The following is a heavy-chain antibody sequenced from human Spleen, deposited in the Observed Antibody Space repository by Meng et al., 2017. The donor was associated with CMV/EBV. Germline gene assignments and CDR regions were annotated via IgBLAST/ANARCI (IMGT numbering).Heavy chain of an antibody. D-gene: IGHD6-19*01. CDR3: ARSGIAVAGSWFDP. CDR2: IYYSGST. J-gene: IGHJ5*02. CDR1: GGSISSSSYY. Sequence: GGSISSSSYYWDWIRQPPGKGLEWIGSIYYSGSTYYNPSLKSRVTISVDTSKNQFSLKLSSVTAADTAVYYCARSGIAVAGSWFDPWGQGTLVTVSS. V-gene: IGHV4-39*07.